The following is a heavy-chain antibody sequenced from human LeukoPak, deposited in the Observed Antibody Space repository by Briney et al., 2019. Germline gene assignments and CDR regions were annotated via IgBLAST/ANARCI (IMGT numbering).Heavy chain of an antibody. CDR1: GRPISLYY. V-gene: IGHV4-59*08. CDR3: ARHGFSGYDTPSLDY. Sequence: SEPLSLPCIVSGRPISLYYWSWLREPPGKGLEWIGYIYYSGTTNYNPSLKSRVTISVDTSKNQFSLKLSSVTAADTAVYYCARHGFSGYDTPSLDYWGQGMLVTVSS. CDR2: IYYSGTT. J-gene: IGHJ4*02. D-gene: IGHD5-12*01.